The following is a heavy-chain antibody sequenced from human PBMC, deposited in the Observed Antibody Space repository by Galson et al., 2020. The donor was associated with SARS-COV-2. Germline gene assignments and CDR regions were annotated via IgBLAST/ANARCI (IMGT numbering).Heavy chain of an antibody. D-gene: IGHD6-19*01. J-gene: IGHJ5*02. V-gene: IGHV3-21*06. CDR2: ISSGSRDI. Sequence: GESLKISCAASGFTFSYYSMNWVRQAPGQGLEWVSAISSGSRDIYYADSGKGRFTISRDNAKNSVYLQMNSLRAGDMAVYYCVRDFASVAAWGQGTLVTVPS. CDR1: GFTFSYYS. CDR3: VRDFASVAA.